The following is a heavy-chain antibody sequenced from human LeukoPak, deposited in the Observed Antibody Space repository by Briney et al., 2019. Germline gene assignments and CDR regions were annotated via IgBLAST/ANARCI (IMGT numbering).Heavy chain of an antibody. CDR2: IYTSGST. Sequence: PSETLSLTCAVSGGSISSGGYSWSWIRQPAGKGLEWIGRIYTSGSTNYNPSLKSRVTMSVDTSKNQFSLKLSSVTAADTAVYYCVQSPGYDFWSGFPYYYYGMDVWGQGTTVTVSS. V-gene: IGHV4-61*02. J-gene: IGHJ6*02. D-gene: IGHD3-3*01. CDR1: GGSISSGGYS. CDR3: VQSPGYDFWSGFPYYYYGMDV.